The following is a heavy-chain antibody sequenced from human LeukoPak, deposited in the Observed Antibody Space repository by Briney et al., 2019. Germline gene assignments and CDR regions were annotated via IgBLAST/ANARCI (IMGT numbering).Heavy chain of an antibody. V-gene: IGHV3-21*01. D-gene: IGHD1-26*01. Sequence: GGSLRLSCAASGFSFSRYAINWFRQAPGKGLEWVSCIGSSGSYKFYADSVKGRFTISRDNAKKSVYLHLNSLRVEDTAVYYCAREFDYSGRDYWGQGILVTVSS. CDR1: GFSFSRYA. CDR2: IGSSGSYK. CDR3: AREFDYSGRDY. J-gene: IGHJ4*02.